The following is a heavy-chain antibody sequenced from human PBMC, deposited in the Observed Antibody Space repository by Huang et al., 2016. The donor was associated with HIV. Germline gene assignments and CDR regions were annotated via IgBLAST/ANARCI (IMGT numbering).Heavy chain of an antibody. J-gene: IGHJ5*02. CDR3: LKDQVGP. V-gene: IGHV3-30*02. CDR1: GFPFSDYA. D-gene: IGHD3-10*01. Sequence: QVQLVESGGGVVQPGGSLRLSCATSGFPFSDYALHWVRQTPGKGMEWVAFMAYDGTTKVYADAVEGRFTVSRDNSKSTLYLQMNSLRLEDTSIYYCLKDQVGPWGQGTLVTVSS. CDR2: MAYDGTTK.